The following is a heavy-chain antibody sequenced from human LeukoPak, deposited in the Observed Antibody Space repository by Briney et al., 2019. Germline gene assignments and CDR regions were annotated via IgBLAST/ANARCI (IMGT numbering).Heavy chain of an antibody. J-gene: IGHJ4*02. V-gene: IGHV4-39*01. CDR1: GGSFSGSS. CDR2: IYYSGST. Sequence: SETLSLTCEVYGGSFSGSSWGWIRQPPGKGLEWIGTIYYSGSTYYNPSLKSRVTISVDTSKNQFSLKLSSVTAPDTAVYYCARHEDRNWYFDHWGQGTLVTVSS. CDR3: ARHEDRNWYFDH. D-gene: IGHD1-1*01.